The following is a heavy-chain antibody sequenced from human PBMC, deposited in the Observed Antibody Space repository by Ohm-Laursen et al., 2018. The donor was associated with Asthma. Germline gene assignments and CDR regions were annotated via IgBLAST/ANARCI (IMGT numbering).Heavy chain of an antibody. CDR3: ARFYDFWSGPMKYNWFDH. CDR1: GGSISSYY. D-gene: IGHD3-3*01. Sequence: SQTLSLTCPVSGGSISSYYWSWIRQPPGKGLEWIGYIYYSGSTNYNPSLKSRVTISVDTSKNQFSLKLSSVTAADTAVYYCARFYDFWSGPMKYNWFDHWGQGTLVTVSS. V-gene: IGHV4-59*01. CDR2: IYYSGST. J-gene: IGHJ5*02.